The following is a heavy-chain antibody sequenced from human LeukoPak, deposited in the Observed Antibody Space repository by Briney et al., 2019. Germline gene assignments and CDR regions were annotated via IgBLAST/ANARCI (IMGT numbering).Heavy chain of an antibody. Sequence: SVKVSCKASGGTFSSYAISWVRQAPGQGLEWMGGIIPIFGTANYAQKFQGRVTITADESTSTAYMELSSLRSEDTAVYYCARSGILYDYVWGSYRPTSFDYWGQGTLDTVSS. CDR1: GGTFSSYA. CDR3: ARSGILYDYVWGSYRPTSFDY. V-gene: IGHV1-69*13. J-gene: IGHJ4*02. CDR2: IIPIFGTA. D-gene: IGHD3-16*02.